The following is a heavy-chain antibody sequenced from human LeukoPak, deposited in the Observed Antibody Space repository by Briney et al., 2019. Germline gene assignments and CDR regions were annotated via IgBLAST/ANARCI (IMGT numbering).Heavy chain of an antibody. CDR2: INHSGNT. CDR1: GGSFSGYY. CDR3: ARVRAYSSGLYGYFQH. J-gene: IGHJ1*01. D-gene: IGHD6-19*01. Sequence: SETLSLTCAVYGGSFSGYYWSWIRQPPGKGLEWIGEINHSGNTNYNPSLKSRVTISVDTSKNQFSLKLSSVTAADTAVYYCARVRAYSSGLYGYFQHWGQGTLVTVSS. V-gene: IGHV4-34*01.